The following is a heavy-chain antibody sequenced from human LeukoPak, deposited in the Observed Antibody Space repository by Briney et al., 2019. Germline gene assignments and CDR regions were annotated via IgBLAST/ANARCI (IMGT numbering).Heavy chain of an antibody. CDR2: ISGSGGST. D-gene: IGHD6-19*01. J-gene: IGHJ4*02. CDR3: AKEVAGPDY. CDR1: GFTFTNAW. V-gene: IGHV3-23*01. Sequence: RTGGSLRLSCAASGFTFTNAWMSWVRQAPGKGLEWVSAISGSGGSTYYADSVKGRFTISRDNSKNTLYLQMNSLRAEDTAVYYCAKEVAGPDYWGQGTLVTVSS.